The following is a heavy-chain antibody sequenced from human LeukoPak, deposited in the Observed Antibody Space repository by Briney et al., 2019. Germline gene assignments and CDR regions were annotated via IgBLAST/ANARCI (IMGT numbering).Heavy chain of an antibody. CDR1: GYTFTGYY. CDR3: ARAPLPGYYDSSGKLPRGDY. J-gene: IGHJ4*02. Sequence: ASVKVSCKASGYTFTGYYMHWVRQAPGQGLEWMGWINLNSGGTNYAQKFQGRVTMTRDTSISTAYMELSRLRSDDTAVYYCARAPLPGYYDSSGKLPRGDYWGQGTLVTVSS. D-gene: IGHD3-22*01. CDR2: INLNSGGT. V-gene: IGHV1-2*02.